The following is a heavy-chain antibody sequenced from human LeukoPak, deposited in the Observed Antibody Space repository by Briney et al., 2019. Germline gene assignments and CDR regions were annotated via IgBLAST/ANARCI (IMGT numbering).Heavy chain of an antibody. V-gene: IGHV3-74*01. J-gene: IGHJ3*02. CDR2: ISGDGGST. CDR3: VRDLFPDAFDI. D-gene: IGHD2-21*01. Sequence: GGSLRLSCAASGFTFSSYAMHWVRQAPGKGLVWVSRISGDGGSTVYADSVKGRFTISRDNAKNTLYLQMNSLRGDDTALYYCVRDLFPDAFDIWGQGTMVTVFS. CDR1: GFTFSSYA.